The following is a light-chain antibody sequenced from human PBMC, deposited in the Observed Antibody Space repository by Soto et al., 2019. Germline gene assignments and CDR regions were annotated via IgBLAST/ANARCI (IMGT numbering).Light chain of an antibody. CDR1: QSVSSS. CDR2: GAS. Sequence: PGERATLSCRASQSVSSSLAWYQQKPGQAPRLLIYGASSRATAIPDRFSGSGSGTDFTLTISRLEPEDFAVYYCQQYGTSPPVTFGQGTRLEIK. J-gene: IGKJ5*01. CDR3: QQYGTSPPVT. V-gene: IGKV3-20*01.